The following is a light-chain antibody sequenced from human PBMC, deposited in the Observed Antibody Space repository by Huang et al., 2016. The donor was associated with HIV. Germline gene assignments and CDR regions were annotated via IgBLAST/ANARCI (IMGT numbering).Light chain of an antibody. V-gene: IGKV1-NL1*01. J-gene: IGKJ1*01. CDR1: QGLGNS. Sequence: DIQMTQSPSSLSASVGDRVTITCRASQGLGNSLAWYQQKPEKPPRLLLYATSRVESGVPSRCSGSGSGTHYTLTITTLQPEDIASYYCQQYQSIPWTFGQGTKVEIK. CDR2: ATS. CDR3: QQYQSIPWT.